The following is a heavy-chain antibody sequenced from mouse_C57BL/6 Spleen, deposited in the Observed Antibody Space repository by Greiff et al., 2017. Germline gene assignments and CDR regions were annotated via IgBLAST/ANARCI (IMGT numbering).Heavy chain of an antibody. J-gene: IGHJ1*03. Sequence: VQLKESGPELVKPGDSVKISCKASGYSFTGYFMNWVMQSPGKSLEWIGRINPYNGATFYTQKFKGQATLTVDKSSSTAHMELRSLTSEDSAVYYCARSRWYFEVWGTGTTVTVSS. CDR1: GYSFTGYF. CDR3: ARSRWYFEV. V-gene: IGHV1-20*01. CDR2: INPYNGAT.